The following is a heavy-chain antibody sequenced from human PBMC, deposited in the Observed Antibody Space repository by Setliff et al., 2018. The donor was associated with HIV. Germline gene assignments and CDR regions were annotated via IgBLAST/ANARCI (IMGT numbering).Heavy chain of an antibody. CDR1: GGSIRSSSSY. D-gene: IGHD2-15*01. CDR2: IYYSGST. J-gene: IGHJ4*02. CDR3: ARVVDADYLDY. V-gene: IGHV4-39*01. Sequence: ETLSLTCTVSGGSIRSSSSYWGWIRQPPGKGLEWIGIIYYSGSTYYKPSLKSRVTISVDTSKNQFSLKLNSVTAADTAMYYCARVVDADYLDYWGQGTPVTGSS.